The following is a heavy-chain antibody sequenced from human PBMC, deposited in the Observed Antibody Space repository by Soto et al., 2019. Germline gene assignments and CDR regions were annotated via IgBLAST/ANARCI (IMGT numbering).Heavy chain of an antibody. D-gene: IGHD3-16*01. CDR1: GFTVSSNY. CDR3: ERDPLRADYYYGMDV. J-gene: IGHJ6*02. Sequence: GGSLRPSCAASGFTVSSNYMSWVRQAPGKGLEWVSVIYSGGSTYYADSVKGRFTISRDNSKNTLYLQMNSLRAEDTAVYYCERDPLRADYYYGMDVWGQGTMVTVSS. CDR2: IYSGGST. V-gene: IGHV3-53*01.